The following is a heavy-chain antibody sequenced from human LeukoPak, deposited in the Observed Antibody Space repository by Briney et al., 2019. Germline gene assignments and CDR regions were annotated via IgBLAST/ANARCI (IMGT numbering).Heavy chain of an antibody. CDR3: ARGSGYNYYYYYMDV. V-gene: IGHV3-30*04. CDR2: ISYDGGNK. D-gene: IGHD5-12*01. J-gene: IGHJ6*03. Sequence: GGSLRLSCAASGFTFSSYAMHWVRQAPGKGLEWVAVISYDGGNKYYADSVKGRFTISRDNSKNTLYLQMNSLRAEDTAVYYCARGSGYNYYYYYMDVWGKGTTVTVSS. CDR1: GFTFSSYA.